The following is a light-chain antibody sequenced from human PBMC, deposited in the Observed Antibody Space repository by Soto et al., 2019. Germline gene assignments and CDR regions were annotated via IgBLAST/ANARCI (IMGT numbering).Light chain of an antibody. CDR1: SSDVGGFNY. CDR3: SSYTSSSSTVL. CDR2: EVN. Sequence: QSALTQPASVSGSPGQSITISCTGTSSDVGGFNYVSWYQQHPGKAPKLMIYEVNNRPSGVSNRFSGSKSGNTASLTISGLQTEDEADYYCSSYTSSSSTVLFGGGTQLTVL. V-gene: IGLV2-14*01. J-gene: IGLJ2*01.